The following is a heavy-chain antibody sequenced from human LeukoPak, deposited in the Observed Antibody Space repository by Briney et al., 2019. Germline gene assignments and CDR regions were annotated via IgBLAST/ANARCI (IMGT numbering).Heavy chain of an antibody. J-gene: IGHJ4*02. D-gene: IGHD5-24*01. CDR1: GFTFSSYS. CDR3: AKDVEMATISYFDY. V-gene: IGHV3-21*01. CDR2: ISSSSSYI. Sequence: PGGSLRLSCAASGFTFSSYSMNWVRQAPGKGLEWVSSISSSSSYIYYADSVKGRFTISRDNSKNTLYLQMNSLRAEDTAVYYCAKDVEMATISYFDYWGQGTLVTVSS.